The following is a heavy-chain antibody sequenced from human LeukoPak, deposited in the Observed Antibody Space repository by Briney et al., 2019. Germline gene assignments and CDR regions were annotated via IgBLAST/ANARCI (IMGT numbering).Heavy chain of an antibody. J-gene: IGHJ4*02. D-gene: IGHD2-15*01. V-gene: IGHV3-23*01. Sequence: DSLKGRFTISRDDSQNTLYLQMNSLRAEDTAVYYCAKGGRYCSSSSCRLDWGQGTLVTVSS. CDR3: AKGGRYCSSSSCRLD.